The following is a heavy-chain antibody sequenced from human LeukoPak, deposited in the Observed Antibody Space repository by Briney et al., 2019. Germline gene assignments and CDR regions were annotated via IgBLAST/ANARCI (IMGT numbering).Heavy chain of an antibody. J-gene: IGHJ4*02. CDR3: ARRDHDSSGYYPPFDY. V-gene: IGHV5-51*01. D-gene: IGHD3-22*01. CDR1: GYSFTSYW. CDR2: TYPGDSDT. Sequence: GESLKISCKGSGYSFTSYWIGWVRQMPGKGLEWMGITYPGDSDTRYSPSFQGQVTISADKSISTAYLQWSSLKASDTAMYYCARRDHDSSGYYPPFDYWGQGTLVTVSS.